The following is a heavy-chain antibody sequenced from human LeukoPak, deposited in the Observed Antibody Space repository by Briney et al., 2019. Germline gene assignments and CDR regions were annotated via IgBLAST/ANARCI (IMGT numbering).Heavy chain of an antibody. D-gene: IGHD5/OR15-5a*01. V-gene: IGHV3-9*01. J-gene: IGHJ4*02. CDR1: GFTFDDYA. Sequence: PGGSLRLSCAASGFTFDDYAMHWVRQAPGKGLEWVSGISWNSDSIGYADSVKGRFTISRDNAKNSLYLQMNSLRAEDTALYYCAREVSTLFDYWGQGTLVTVSS. CDR3: AREVSTLFDY. CDR2: ISWNSDSI.